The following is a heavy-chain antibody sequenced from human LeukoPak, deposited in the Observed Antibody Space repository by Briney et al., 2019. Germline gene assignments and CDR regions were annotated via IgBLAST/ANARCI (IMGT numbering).Heavy chain of an antibody. Sequence: ASVKVSCKVSGYTLTGLSMNWVRQAPGKGLEWMGGFDPEDGETIYAQKFQGRVTMTEDTSTDTAYMELSSLRSEDTAVYYCATEGYYDSSGYYTDYWGQGTLVTVSS. J-gene: IGHJ4*02. CDR2: FDPEDGET. V-gene: IGHV1-24*01. CDR3: ATEGYYDSSGYYTDY. CDR1: GYTLTGLS. D-gene: IGHD3-22*01.